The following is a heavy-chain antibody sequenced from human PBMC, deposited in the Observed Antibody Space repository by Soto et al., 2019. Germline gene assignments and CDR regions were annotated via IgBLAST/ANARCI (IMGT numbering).Heavy chain of an antibody. Sequence: GGSLRLSCAASGFTFDDYAMHWVRQAPGKGLEWVSGISWNSGSIGYADSVKGRFTISRDNAKNSLYLQMNSLRAEDTALYYCAKDMRYYDSSGYGYWGQGTLVTVYS. D-gene: IGHD3-22*01. CDR3: AKDMRYYDSSGYGY. V-gene: IGHV3-9*01. J-gene: IGHJ4*02. CDR1: GFTFDDYA. CDR2: ISWNSGSI.